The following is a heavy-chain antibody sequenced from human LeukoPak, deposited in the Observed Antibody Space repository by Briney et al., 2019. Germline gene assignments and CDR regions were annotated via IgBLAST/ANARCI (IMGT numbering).Heavy chain of an antibody. CDR3: ARDGGNFADDY. Sequence: ASRKILSDTSVYAFTSLNMSRKSQIARQRLEWMGWISTYNGNTKYAQKIQGRVTMTTDTSTSTAYMELRSLRSDDTAVYYCARDGGNFADDYWVQGTLVSV. D-gene: IGHD4-23*01. CDR2: ISTYNGNT. V-gene: IGHV1-18*01. J-gene: IGHJ4*02. CDR1: VYAFTSLN.